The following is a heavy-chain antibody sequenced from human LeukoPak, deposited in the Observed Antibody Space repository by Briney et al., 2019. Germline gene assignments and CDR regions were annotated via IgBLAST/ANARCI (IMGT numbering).Heavy chain of an antibody. Sequence: ASVKVSCKASGYTFTSYGISWVRQAPGQGLEWMGWISAYNGNTNYAQKFQGRATMTRDTSISTAYMELSRLRSDDTAVYYCARDKVRGVIRPYMDVWGKGTTVTVSS. D-gene: IGHD3-10*01. CDR3: ARDKVRGVIRPYMDV. J-gene: IGHJ6*04. CDR2: ISAYNGNT. CDR1: GYTFTSYG. V-gene: IGHV1-18*01.